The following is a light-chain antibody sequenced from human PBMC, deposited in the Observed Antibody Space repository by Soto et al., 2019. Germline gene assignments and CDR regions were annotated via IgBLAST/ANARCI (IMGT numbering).Light chain of an antibody. Sequence: EIVMTQSPATLSVSPGESATLSCRSSQNIRNNLAWYQQKPGQAPRLLFSDTSTRATTVPARFNGSGSGTEFRLAISNLKSEDFAVYFCHRHYTWALTLGGGTKVDIK. J-gene: IGKJ4*01. V-gene: IGKV3-15*01. CDR2: DTS. CDR3: HRHYTWALT. CDR1: QNIRNN.